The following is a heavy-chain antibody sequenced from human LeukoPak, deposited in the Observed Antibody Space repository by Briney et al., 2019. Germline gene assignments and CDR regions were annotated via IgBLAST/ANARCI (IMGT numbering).Heavy chain of an antibody. V-gene: IGHV1-18*01. CDR1: GYTFTSYG. D-gene: IGHD3-22*01. CDR3: ARIPYYYDSSGYWVTFDY. J-gene: IGHJ4*02. Sequence: ASVKVSCTASGYTFTSYGISWVRQAPGQGLEWMGWISAYNGNTNYAQKLQGRVTMTTDTSTSTAYMELRSLRSDDTAVYYCARIPYYYDSSGYWVTFDYWGQGTLVTVSS. CDR2: ISAYNGNT.